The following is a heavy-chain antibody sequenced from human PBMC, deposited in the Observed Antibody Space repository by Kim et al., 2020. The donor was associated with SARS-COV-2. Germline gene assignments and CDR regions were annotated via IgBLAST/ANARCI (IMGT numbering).Heavy chain of an antibody. V-gene: IGHV1-24*01. Sequence: ASVKVSCKVSGYTLTELSMHWVRQAPGKGLEWMGGFDPEDGETIYAQKFQGRVTMTEDTSTDTAYMELSSLRSEDTAVYYCATPSDYGGNSNLYPLDYWGQGTLVTVSS. CDR2: FDPEDGET. CDR1: GYTLTELS. D-gene: IGHD4-17*01. CDR3: ATPSDYGGNSNLYPLDY. J-gene: IGHJ4*02.